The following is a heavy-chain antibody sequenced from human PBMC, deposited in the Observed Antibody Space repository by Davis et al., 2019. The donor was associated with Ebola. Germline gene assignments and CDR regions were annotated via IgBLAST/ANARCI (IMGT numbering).Heavy chain of an antibody. CDR3: ARVVATWRVVDDY. CDR1: GYTFNSHG. Sequence: ASVKVSCKASGYTFNSHGISWVRQAPGQGLEWMGWIAAYNGYTNYVQKFQGRVTMTIETSTSTAYMELRSLKSDDTAVYYCARVVATWRVVDDYWGQGTLVTVSS. CDR2: IAAYNGYT. J-gene: IGHJ4*02. V-gene: IGHV1-18*01. D-gene: IGHD2-21*01.